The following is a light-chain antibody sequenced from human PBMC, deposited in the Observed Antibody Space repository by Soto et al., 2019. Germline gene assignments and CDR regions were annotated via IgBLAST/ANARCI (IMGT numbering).Light chain of an antibody. J-gene: IGLJ2*01. V-gene: IGLV1-40*01. CDR3: QSYDSSLSVVI. CDR1: TSNIGAGYD. Sequence: QAVVTQPPSVSGAPGQRVTISCAGNTSNIGAGYDVHWYQQLPGTAPKLLIYGNTNRPSGVPDRVSGSKSGTSASLAITGLQAEDEADYYCQSYDSSLSVVIFGGGTKLTVL. CDR2: GNT.